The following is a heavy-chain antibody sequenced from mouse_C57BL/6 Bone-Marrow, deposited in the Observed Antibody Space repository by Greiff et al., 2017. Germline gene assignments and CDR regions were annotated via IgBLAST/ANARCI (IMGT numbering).Heavy chain of an antibody. J-gene: IGHJ4*01. V-gene: IGHV1-64*01. CDR3: ARRMGPYAMDY. CDR2: IHPNSGST. CDR1: GYTFTSYW. Sequence: QVHVKQPGSELVKPGASVKLSCKASGYTFTSYWMHWVKQRPGQGLEWIGMIHPNSGSTNYNEKFKSKATLTVDKSSSTAYMQLSSLTSEDSAVYYCARRMGPYAMDYWGQGTSVTVSS.